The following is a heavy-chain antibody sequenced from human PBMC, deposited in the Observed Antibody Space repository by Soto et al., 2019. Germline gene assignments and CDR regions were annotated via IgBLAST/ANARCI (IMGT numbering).Heavy chain of an antibody. CDR1: GGSFSGYY. CDR3: ARGLLGGAAI. V-gene: IGHV4-34*02. D-gene: IGHD2-2*01. CDR2: INHSGST. J-gene: IGHJ4*02. Sequence: QVQLQQWGAGLLKPSETLSLTYAVYGGSFSGYYWSWIRQPPGKGLEWIGEINHSGSTNYNPSLTSRVTISVDTSKNQFSLKLSSVTAADTAVYYCARGLLGGAAIWGQGTLVTVSS.